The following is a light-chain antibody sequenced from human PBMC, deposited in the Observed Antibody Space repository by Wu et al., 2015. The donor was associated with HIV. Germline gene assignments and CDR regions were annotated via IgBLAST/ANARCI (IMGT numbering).Light chain of an antibody. CDR1: QNINNY. CDR2: DSS. CDR3: RQSGGWPLT. Sequence: EIVLTQSPVTLSLSPGERATLSCRASQNINNYLAWYQQKPGQSPRLLIYDSSNRATGIPARFSGSGSGTDFTLIISSLDVEDFAVYYCRQSGGWPLTFGQGTRLEIK. J-gene: IGKJ5*01. V-gene: IGKV3-11*01.